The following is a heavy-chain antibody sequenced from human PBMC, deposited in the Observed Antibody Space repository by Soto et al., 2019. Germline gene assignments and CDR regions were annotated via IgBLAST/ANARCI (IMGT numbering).Heavy chain of an antibody. CDR1: GGSISSSNW. V-gene: IGHV4-4*02. D-gene: IGHD6-25*01. J-gene: IGHJ5*02. Sequence: PSETLSLTCAVSGGSISSSNWWSWVRQPPGKGLEWIGEIYHSGSTNYNPSLKSRVTISVDKSKNQFSLKLSSVTAADTAVYYCAREAAGILNWFDPWGQGTLVTVSS. CDR2: IYHSGST. CDR3: AREAAGILNWFDP.